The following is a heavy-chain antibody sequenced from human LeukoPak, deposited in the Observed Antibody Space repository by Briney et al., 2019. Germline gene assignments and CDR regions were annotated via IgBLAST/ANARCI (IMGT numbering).Heavy chain of an antibody. CDR2: NYYSRST. D-gene: IGHD3-16*02. J-gene: IGHJ6*02. Sequence: SETLSLTCTVSGGSIRSYYWSCIRQPPGKGLEWIGYNYYSRSTNYNPSLKSRDTISADTSKNQFSLKLSSVTSADTAVYYCARSIMITFGGVIAPGDYYYGIDVWGQGTPVTVSS. CDR3: ARSIMITFGGVIAPGDYYYGIDV. CDR1: GGSIRSYY. V-gene: IGHV4-59*01.